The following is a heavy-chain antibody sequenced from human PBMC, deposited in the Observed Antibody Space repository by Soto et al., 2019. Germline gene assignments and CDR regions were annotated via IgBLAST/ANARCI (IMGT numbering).Heavy chain of an antibody. CDR2: ISDRGGST. V-gene: IGHV3-23*01. CDR3: ARLPYSYVSLYFFDF. Sequence: HLGGSLRLSCAASGFTFSNYAVSWVRQAPGRGLEWVASISDRGGSTKYADSVNGRFTISRDNSRNTLFLQMDSLRAEDTAVYFCARLPYSYVSLYFFDFWGQGGLVTVSS. D-gene: IGHD5-18*01. CDR1: GFTFSNYA. J-gene: IGHJ4*02.